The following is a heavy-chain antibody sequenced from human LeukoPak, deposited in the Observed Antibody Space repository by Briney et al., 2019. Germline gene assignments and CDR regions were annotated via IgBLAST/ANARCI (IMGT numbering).Heavy chain of an antibody. D-gene: IGHD6-19*01. CDR1: GYTFTSRG. CDR3: ARDEISGGWYNH. V-gene: IGHV1-18*04. Sequence: ASVKVSCKASGYTFTSRGFSWVRQAPGQGLEWTGWINADNGNTNYAQKLQGRVTMTTDTSTSTAYMELRSLRSDDTAVYYCARDEISGGWYNHWGQGTLVTVSS. J-gene: IGHJ1*01. CDR2: INADNGNT.